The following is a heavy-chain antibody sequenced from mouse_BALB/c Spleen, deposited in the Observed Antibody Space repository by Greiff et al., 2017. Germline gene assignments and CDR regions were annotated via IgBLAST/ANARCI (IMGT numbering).Heavy chain of an antibody. D-gene: IGHD4-1*02. V-gene: IGHV5-6-3*01. Sequence: EVKLMESGGGLVQPGGSLKLSCAASGFTFSSYGMSWVRQTPDKRLELVATINSNGGSTYYPDSVKGRFTISRDNAKNTLYLQMSSLKSEDTAMYYCARQLGRGYFDYWGQGTTLTVSS. J-gene: IGHJ2*01. CDR3: ARQLGRGYFDY. CDR1: GFTFSSYG. CDR2: INSNGGST.